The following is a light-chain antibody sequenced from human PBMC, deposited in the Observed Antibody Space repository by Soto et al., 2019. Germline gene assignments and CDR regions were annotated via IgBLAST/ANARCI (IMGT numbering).Light chain of an antibody. V-gene: IGKV1-27*01. Sequence: DIQMTQSPSSLSASVGDRVTITCRASQGISNYIAWYQQKPGKAPKLLISAASTLQSGVPSRFSGSVSGTDFTLTISCLQPGDVATCSCQKYNSVPLFGPGTKVDIK. CDR3: QKYNSVPL. CDR1: QGISNY. J-gene: IGKJ3*01. CDR2: AAS.